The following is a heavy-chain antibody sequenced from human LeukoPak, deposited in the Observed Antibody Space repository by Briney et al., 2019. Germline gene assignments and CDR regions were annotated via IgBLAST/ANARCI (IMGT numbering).Heavy chain of an antibody. V-gene: IGHV3-64*01. J-gene: IGHJ4*02. Sequence: GGSLRLSCAASGFTFSSYAMHWVRQAPGKGLEYVSAISSNGGSTYYANSVKGRFTISRDNSKNTLYLQMGSLRAEDMAVYYCARGRRWLQPFDYWGQGTLVSVSS. CDR2: ISSNGGST. CDR1: GFTFSSYA. CDR3: ARGRRWLQPFDY. D-gene: IGHD5-24*01.